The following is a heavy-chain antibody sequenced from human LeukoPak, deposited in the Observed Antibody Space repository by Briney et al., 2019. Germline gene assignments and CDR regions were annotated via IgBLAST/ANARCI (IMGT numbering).Heavy chain of an antibody. V-gene: IGHV4-59*01. J-gene: IGHJ4*02. CDR2: IYYSGST. D-gene: IGHD6-19*01. CDR1: GDPISSYY. CDR3: ARARSGVAGFFDY. Sequence: KPSETLSLTCSVSGDPISSYYWSWIRQPPGKGLEWIGYIYYSGSTKYNPSLKSRVTLLADTSKNQLFLKLSSVTAADTAVYYCARARSGVAGFFDYWGQGALVTVSS.